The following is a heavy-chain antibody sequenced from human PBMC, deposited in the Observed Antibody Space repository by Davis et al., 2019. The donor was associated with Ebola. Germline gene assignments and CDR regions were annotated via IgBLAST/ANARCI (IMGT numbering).Heavy chain of an antibody. CDR1: GFTFSSYG. CDR2: IWYDGSNK. V-gene: IGHV3-33*01. D-gene: IGHD6-13*01. J-gene: IGHJ4*02. Sequence: PGGSLRLSCAASGFTFSSYGMHWVRQAPGKGLEWVAVIWYDGSNKYYADSVKGRFTISRDNSKNTLYLQMNSLRAEDTAVYYCAITRGGIAAAGTLFDYWGQGTLVTVSS. CDR3: AITRGGIAAAGTLFDY.